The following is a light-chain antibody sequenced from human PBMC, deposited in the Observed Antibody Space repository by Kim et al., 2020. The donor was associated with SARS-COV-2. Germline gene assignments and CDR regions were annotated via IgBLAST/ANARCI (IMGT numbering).Light chain of an antibody. Sequence: EIVLTQSPGTLSLSPGERATLSCRASQSIANNDLAWYQQKSGQATRLLIRGASSRATGIPDRFSGSGSGTDFTLTISRLEPEDFAVYHCQQYGSSPITFGQGTRLEIK. CDR1: QSIANND. J-gene: IGKJ5*01. V-gene: IGKV3-20*01. CDR2: GAS. CDR3: QQYGSSPIT.